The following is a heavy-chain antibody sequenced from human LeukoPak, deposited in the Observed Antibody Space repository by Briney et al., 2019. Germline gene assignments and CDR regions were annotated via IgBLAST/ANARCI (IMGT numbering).Heavy chain of an antibody. CDR3: ARGQITVVRGVKRAFQAFYF. V-gene: IGHV3-48*04. Sequence: GGSLRLSCEGSGFIFSDYSMSWVRQAPGKGLEWISDISSASANIYYADSVKGRFTISRENAKNSLYLQMDSLRAEDTAVYYCARGQITVVRGVKRAFQAFYFWGQGAIVTVSS. CDR2: ISSASANI. CDR1: GFIFSDYS. J-gene: IGHJ3*01. D-gene: IGHD3-10*01.